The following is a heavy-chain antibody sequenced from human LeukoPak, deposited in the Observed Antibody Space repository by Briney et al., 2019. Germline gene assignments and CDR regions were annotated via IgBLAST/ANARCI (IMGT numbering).Heavy chain of an antibody. CDR2: ISGSGGST. D-gene: IGHD6-6*01. CDR1: GFTVSSNY. V-gene: IGHV3-53*01. Sequence: QTGGSLRLSCAASGFTVSSNYMSWVRQAPGKGLEWVSAISGSGGSTYYADSVKGRFTISRDNAKNSLYLQMNSLRAEDTAVYYCARDEVAARQGYYYYYMDVWGKGTMVTVSS. J-gene: IGHJ6*03. CDR3: ARDEVAARQGYYYYYMDV.